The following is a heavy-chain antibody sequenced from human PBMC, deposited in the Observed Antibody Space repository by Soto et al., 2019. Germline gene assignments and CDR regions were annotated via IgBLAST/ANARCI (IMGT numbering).Heavy chain of an antibody. D-gene: IGHD4-4*01. CDR1: GFTFSSYG. CDR2: ISYDGSNK. CDR3: AKERPRVTSYYYYGMDV. J-gene: IGHJ6*02. V-gene: IGHV3-30*18. Sequence: GGSLRLSCAASGFTFSSYGMHWVRQAPGKGLEWVAVISYDGSNKYYADSVKGRFTISRDNSKNTLYLQMNSLRAEDTAVYYCAKERPRVTSYYYYGMDVWGQGTTVTVSS.